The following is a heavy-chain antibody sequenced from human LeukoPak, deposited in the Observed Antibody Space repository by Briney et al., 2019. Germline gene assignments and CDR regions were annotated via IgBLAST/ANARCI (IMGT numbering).Heavy chain of an antibody. J-gene: IGHJ6*02. Sequence: ASVKVSCKVSGYTLTELSMHWVRQAPGKGLEWMGGFDPEDGETIYAQKFQGRVTMTEDTSTDTAYMELRSLRSDDTAVYYCCRGSGRYGMDVWGQGTTVTVSS. V-gene: IGHV1-24*01. CDR2: FDPEDGET. CDR1: GYTLTELS. D-gene: IGHD3-10*01. CDR3: CRGSGRYGMDV.